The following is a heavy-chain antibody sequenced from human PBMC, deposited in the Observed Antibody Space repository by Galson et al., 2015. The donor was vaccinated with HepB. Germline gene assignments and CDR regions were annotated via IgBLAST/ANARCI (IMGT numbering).Heavy chain of an antibody. Sequence: SLRLSCAASGFPFSNYAMHWVRQTPGKGLEWMTVILHDAHNRYYADSVEGRFTVSRDNSKNTVYLPMNSLRPEGTAMYYWARRAGASGGFSFDYWGQGSLVTVSS. V-gene: IGHV3-30*04. CDR2: ILHDAHNR. CDR1: GFPFSNYA. J-gene: IGHJ4*02. CDR3: ARRAGASGGFSFDY. D-gene: IGHD3-10*01.